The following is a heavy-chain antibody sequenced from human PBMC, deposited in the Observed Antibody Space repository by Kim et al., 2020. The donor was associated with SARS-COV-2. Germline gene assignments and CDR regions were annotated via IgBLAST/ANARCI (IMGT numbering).Heavy chain of an antibody. CDR2: MNPNSGNT. CDR3: ARGRRHGSSWSQVYWYFDL. V-gene: IGHV1-8*01. J-gene: IGHJ2*01. CDR1: GYTFTSYD. D-gene: IGHD6-13*01. Sequence: ASVKVSCKASGYTFTSYDINWVRQATGQGLEWMGWMNPNSGNTGYAQKFQGRVTMTRNTSISTAYMELSSLRSEDTAVYYCARGRRHGSSWSQVYWYFDLWGRGTLVTVSS.